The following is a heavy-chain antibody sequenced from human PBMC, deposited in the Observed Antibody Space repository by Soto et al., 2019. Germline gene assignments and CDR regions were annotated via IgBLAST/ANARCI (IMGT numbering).Heavy chain of an antibody. V-gene: IGHV3-23*01. CDR1: GLTFSPYA. CDR3: AKGLRRLLRTQYYYGLDV. D-gene: IGHD3-16*01. Sequence: GGSRRRSWAASGLTFSPYAMTGGRQAPGKGLEWVSSISGSGGNTNYADSVKGRFTVSRDNSKRTLSLQMNSLTEEDTAIYYCAKGLRRLLRTQYYYGLDVWGRGTTVTVSS. CDR2: ISGSGGNT. J-gene: IGHJ6*02.